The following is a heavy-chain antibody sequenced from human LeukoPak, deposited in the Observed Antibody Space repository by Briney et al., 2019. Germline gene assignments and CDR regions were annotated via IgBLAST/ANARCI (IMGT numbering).Heavy chain of an antibody. CDR2: ISYDGSNK. Sequence: GGSLRLSCAASGFTFSSYAMYWVRQAPGKGLEWVAVISYDGSNKYYADSVKGRFTISRDNSKNTLYLQMNSLRAEDTAVYYCARTGIAAAGIDYWGQGTLVTVSS. CDR3: ARTGIAAAGIDY. V-gene: IGHV3-30*04. J-gene: IGHJ4*02. D-gene: IGHD6-13*01. CDR1: GFTFSSYA.